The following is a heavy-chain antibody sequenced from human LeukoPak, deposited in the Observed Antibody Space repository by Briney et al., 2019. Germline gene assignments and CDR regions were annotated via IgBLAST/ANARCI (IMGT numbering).Heavy chain of an antibody. Sequence: ASVTVSCKASGYTFSIYGITWVRQAPGQGLEWMGFISADNGNTNYAQKFQGRVTMTIDTSTSTAYMELRSLRADDTAVYYCARCGATVTMFFDYWGQGTLVTVSS. CDR2: ISADNGNT. V-gene: IGHV1-18*01. D-gene: IGHD4-17*01. CDR3: ARCGATVTMFFDY. J-gene: IGHJ4*02. CDR1: GYTFSIYG.